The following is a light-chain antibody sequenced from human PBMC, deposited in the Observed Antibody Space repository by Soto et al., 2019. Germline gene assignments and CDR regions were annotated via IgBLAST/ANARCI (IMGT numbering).Light chain of an antibody. Sequence: EIVLTQSPATLSLSPGERATLSCRASQSVSSYLAWYQQKPGQAPRLLIYDASNRATGIPARFSGSGSGTDFTLTISILDPEDFAVYYCQQRSNGPPMYTFGQGTKLEIK. CDR3: QQRSNGPPMYT. CDR2: DAS. J-gene: IGKJ2*01. V-gene: IGKV3-11*01. CDR1: QSVSSY.